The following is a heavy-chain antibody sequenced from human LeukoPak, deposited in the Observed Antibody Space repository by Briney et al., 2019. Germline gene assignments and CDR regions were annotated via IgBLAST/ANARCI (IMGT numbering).Heavy chain of an antibody. CDR1: GYLFSDFY. V-gene: IGHV1-2*03. CDR2: IYPKSGAK. J-gene: IGHJ3*02. CDR3: ARDYSDGYNRRDAFDI. D-gene: IGHD5-18*01. Sequence: LEASARVSCKASGYLFSDFYIHWVRQAPGQGLELMVWIYPKSGAKSYAERFRGRVTMTSDTSLDTVYLELDSLYSDDTAISYCARDYSDGYNRRDAFDIWGQETTLIVSS.